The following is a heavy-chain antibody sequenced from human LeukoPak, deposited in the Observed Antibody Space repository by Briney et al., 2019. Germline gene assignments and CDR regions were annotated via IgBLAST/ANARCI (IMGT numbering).Heavy chain of an antibody. V-gene: IGHV4-4*07. D-gene: IGHD2-2*01. CDR2: IYASGST. CDR1: GGSISSYY. J-gene: IGHJ5*02. Sequence: ETLSLTCTVSGGSISSYYWSWIRQPAGKGLEWIGRIYASGSTNYNPSLKSRVTMSVDTSKNQFSLKLSSVTAADTAVYYCARDIVPAASNWFDPWGQGTLVTVSS. CDR3: ARDIVPAASNWFDP.